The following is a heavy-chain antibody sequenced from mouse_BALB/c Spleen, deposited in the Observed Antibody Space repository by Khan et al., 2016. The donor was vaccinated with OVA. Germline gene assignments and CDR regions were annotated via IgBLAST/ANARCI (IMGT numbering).Heavy chain of an antibody. CDR2: ISYSGVT. CDR3: ARGNYYGYCFDY. D-gene: IGHD1-1*01. Sequence: VQLKESGPGLVKPSQSLSLTCTVTGYSITSGYAWNWIRQFPENKLEWMGYISYSGVTSYTPSLKSRISITRDTSKNQFFLQLNSVTTEDTATYSWARGNYYGYCFDYWGQGTTLTVSS. V-gene: IGHV3-2*02. CDR1: GYSITSGYA. J-gene: IGHJ2*01.